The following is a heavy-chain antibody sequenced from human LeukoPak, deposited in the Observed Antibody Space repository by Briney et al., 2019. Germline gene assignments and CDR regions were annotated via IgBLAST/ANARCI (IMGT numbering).Heavy chain of an antibody. Sequence: GGSLRLSCAASGLTFRTYPMSWVRQAPGKGLEWVSSISSSSSYIYYADSVKGRFTISRDNAKNSLYLQMNSLRAEDTAVYYCASLFWDCSSTSCYRDYWGQGTLVTVSS. J-gene: IGHJ4*02. CDR1: GLTFRTYP. V-gene: IGHV3-21*01. CDR2: ISSSSSYI. D-gene: IGHD2-2*02. CDR3: ASLFWDCSSTSCYRDY.